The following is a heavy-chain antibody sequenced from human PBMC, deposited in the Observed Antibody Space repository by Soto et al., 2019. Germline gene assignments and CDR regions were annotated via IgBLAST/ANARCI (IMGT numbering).Heavy chain of an antibody. V-gene: IGHV1-3*04. Sequence: GASVKVSCTASGYTSTSYAMHWVRQAPGQRLEWMGWINTGNGNTKYSQKFQDRVTITRDTSASTAYMEVSSLRSEDTALYYCARDRGTGWYLFDYWGQGALVTVSS. CDR1: GYTSTSYA. D-gene: IGHD6-19*01. CDR2: INTGNGNT. J-gene: IGHJ4*02. CDR3: ARDRGTGWYLFDY.